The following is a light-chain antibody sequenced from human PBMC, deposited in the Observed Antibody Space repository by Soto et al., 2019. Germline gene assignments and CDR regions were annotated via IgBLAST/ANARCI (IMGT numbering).Light chain of an antibody. CDR1: GSDVGGYKY. CDR3: SSYTSSATSV. V-gene: IGLV2-14*01. CDR2: EVS. Sequence: QSVLTQPASVSGSPGQSITISCTGTGSDVGGYKYVSWYQQYPGKAPKLVIYEVSNRPLGVSNRFSGSKSGNTASLTISWLRPEDEADYYCSSYTSSATSVFGTGTKVTVL. J-gene: IGLJ1*01.